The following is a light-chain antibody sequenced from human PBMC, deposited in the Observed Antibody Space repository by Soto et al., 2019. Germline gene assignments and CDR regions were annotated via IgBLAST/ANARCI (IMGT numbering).Light chain of an antibody. J-gene: IGKJ5*01. CDR1: QGVTTN. Sequence: TQSPGTLSVSPGERATLSCRAAQGVTTNFAWYQQKSGQSPRLLIYDVSNRATGIPPRFSGSGSGTDFTLTISSLEPEDSAVYYCQQRHMWPITFGQGTRLEIK. CDR3: QQRHMWPIT. CDR2: DVS. V-gene: IGKV3D-11*01.